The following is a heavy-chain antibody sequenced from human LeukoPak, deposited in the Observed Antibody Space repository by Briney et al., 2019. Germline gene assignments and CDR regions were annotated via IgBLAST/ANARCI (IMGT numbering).Heavy chain of an antibody. CDR2: MYSGGST. CDR1: GFTVSSNY. CDR3: ARDYGDYVFDY. J-gene: IGHJ4*02. Sequence: PGGSLRLSCAASGFTVSSNYMSWVRHAPGKGLEWVSVMYSGGSTYYADSVKGRFTISRDNSKNTLYLQMNSLRAEDTAVYYCARDYGDYVFDYWGQGTLVTVSS. D-gene: IGHD4-17*01. V-gene: IGHV3-66*01.